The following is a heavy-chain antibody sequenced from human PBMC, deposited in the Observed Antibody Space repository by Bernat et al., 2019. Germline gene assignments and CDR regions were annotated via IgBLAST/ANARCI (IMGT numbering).Heavy chain of an antibody. CDR2: INHSGST. CDR1: GGSFSGYY. D-gene: IGHD6-6*01. CDR3: ARGVPPAYSGSLFAY. Sequence: QVQLQQWGAGLLKPSETLSLTCAVYGGSFSGYYWSWIRQPPGKGLEWIGEINHSGSTNYNPSLKSRATISVGTSKNEFSLKLSSVTAAGTAVYYCARGVPPAYSGSLFAYWGGGTLVTVSS. J-gene: IGHJ4*01. V-gene: IGHV4-34*01.